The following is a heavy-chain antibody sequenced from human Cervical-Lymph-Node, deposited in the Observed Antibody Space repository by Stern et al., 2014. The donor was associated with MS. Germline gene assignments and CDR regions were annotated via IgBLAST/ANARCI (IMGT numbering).Heavy chain of an antibody. CDR3: ARGNYDFWSGGSDNYFDP. Sequence: VQLVQSGAEVRHPGASVKVSCQASQYTFTGYYVHWVRQVPGQGLECMGWMNPPGGDTTYAQEFEGRVTMTWDTSINTGYMEITTLRSDDTAVYYCARGNYDFWSGGSDNYFDPWGQGTLVIVSS. CDR2: MNPPGGDT. V-gene: IGHV1-2*02. CDR1: QYTFTGYY. D-gene: IGHD3-3*01. J-gene: IGHJ5*02.